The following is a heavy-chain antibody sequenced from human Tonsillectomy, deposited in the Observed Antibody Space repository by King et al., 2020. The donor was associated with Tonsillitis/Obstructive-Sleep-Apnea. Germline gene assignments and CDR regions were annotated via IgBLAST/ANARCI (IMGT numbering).Heavy chain of an antibody. CDR3: ARGDCSGGSYYSDYYYYMDV. Sequence: VQLQESGPGLVKPSETLSLTCTVSGGSISTYYWSWIRQPPGKGLEWIGYMYYSGSTNYNPSLKSRVIMSVDTSKNQFSLKLTSVTAADTAVYYCARGDCSGGSYYSDYYYYMDVWGKGTTVTVSS. J-gene: IGHJ6*03. CDR1: GGSISTYY. CDR2: MYYSGST. V-gene: IGHV4-59*08. D-gene: IGHD2-15*01.